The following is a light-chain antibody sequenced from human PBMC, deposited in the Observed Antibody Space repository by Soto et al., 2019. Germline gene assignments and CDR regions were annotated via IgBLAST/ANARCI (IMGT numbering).Light chain of an antibody. Sequence: QSVLTQPPSVSAAPGQKVTISCSGSSSNIGNNYVSWYQQLPGTAPKILIYDNNKRPSGIPDRFSGSKSGTSATLGITGLQTGDEADYYCGTWDDSLSARVFGTGTKVTVL. CDR3: GTWDDSLSARV. CDR2: DNN. CDR1: SSNIGNNY. J-gene: IGLJ1*01. V-gene: IGLV1-51*01.